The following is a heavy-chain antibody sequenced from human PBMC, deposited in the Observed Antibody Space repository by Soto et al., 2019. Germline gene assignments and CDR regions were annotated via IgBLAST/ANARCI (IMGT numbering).Heavy chain of an antibody. V-gene: IGHV1-18*01. CDR3: AGTAAQIDYYYYGMDV. Sequence: ASVKVSCKASGYTFTSYGISWVRQAPGQGLEWMGWISAYNGNTNYAQKLQGRVTMTTDTSTSTAYMELRSLRSDDTAVYYCAGTAAQIDYYYYGMDVWGQGTTVTVSS. D-gene: IGHD2-2*01. CDR2: ISAYNGNT. J-gene: IGHJ6*02. CDR1: GYTFTSYG.